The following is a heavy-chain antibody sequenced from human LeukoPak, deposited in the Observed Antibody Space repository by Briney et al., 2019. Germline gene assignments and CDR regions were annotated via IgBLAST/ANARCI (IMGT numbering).Heavy chain of an antibody. J-gene: IGHJ4*02. D-gene: IGHD6-19*01. Sequence: PSETLSLTCTVSGGSISSYYWSWIRQPPGKGLEWIGYIYYSGSTNYNPSLKSRVTISVDTSKNQFSLKLSSVTAADTAVYYCARHPEAGPIDYWGQGTLVTVSS. CDR2: IYYSGST. CDR1: GGSISSYY. CDR3: ARHPEAGPIDY. V-gene: IGHV4-59*08.